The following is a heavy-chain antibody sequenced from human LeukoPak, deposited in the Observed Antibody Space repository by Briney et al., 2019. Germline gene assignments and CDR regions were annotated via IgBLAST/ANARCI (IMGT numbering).Heavy chain of an antibody. CDR2: IIPIFGTA. D-gene: IGHD3-16*01. CDR1: GGTFISYA. CDR3: ARDGGRLEGSYY. V-gene: IGHV1-69*13. Sequence: GASVKVSCKASGGTFISYAISWVRQAPGQGLEWMGGIIPIFGTANYAQKFQGRVTITADESTSTAYMELSSLRSEDTAVYYCARDGGRLEGSYYWGQGTLVTVSS. J-gene: IGHJ4*02.